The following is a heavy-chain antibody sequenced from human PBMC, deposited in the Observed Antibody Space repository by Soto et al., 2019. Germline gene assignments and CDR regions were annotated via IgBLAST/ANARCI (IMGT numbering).Heavy chain of an antibody. J-gene: IGHJ4*02. CDR2: IKQDGSEK. CDR3: ASPPAAAGPASDY. V-gene: IGHV3-7*02. Sequence: EVQLVESGGGLVQPGGSLRLSCAASGFTFSSYWMSWVRQAPGKGLEWVANIKQDGSEKYYVDSVKGRFTISRDNAKNSLYLQMNSLRAEDTAVYYCASPPAAAGPASDYWGQGTLVTVSS. CDR1: GFTFSSYW. D-gene: IGHD6-13*01.